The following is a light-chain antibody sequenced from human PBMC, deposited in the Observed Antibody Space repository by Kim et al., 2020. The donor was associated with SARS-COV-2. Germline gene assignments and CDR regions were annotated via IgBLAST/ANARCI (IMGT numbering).Light chain of an antibody. J-gene: IGKJ4*01. CDR1: QSIERW. V-gene: IGKV1-5*03. CDR2: KAS. Sequence: DIQMTQSPSTLSASIGDRVTITCRASQSIERWLAWYQQKPGKAPNLLIFKASDLESGVPSRFSGSGSGTEFTLTISRLQPEDFGTYYCQQYDSYSVTFGGGTKVEI. CDR3: QQYDSYSVT.